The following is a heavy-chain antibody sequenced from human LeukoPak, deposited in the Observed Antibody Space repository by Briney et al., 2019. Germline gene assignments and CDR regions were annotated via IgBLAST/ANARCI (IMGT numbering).Heavy chain of an antibody. CDR2: ISSPGGVT. V-gene: IGHV3-48*01. CDR3: ARNYYDSSGYYSTSGY. Sequence: GGSLRLSCAASGFTFSSYAMSWVRQAPGKGLEWVAFISSPGGVTYYADSVKGRFTISRDNAKNSLYLTMNSLRADDTAVYYCARNYYDSSGYYSTSGYWGQGTLVTVSS. J-gene: IGHJ4*02. D-gene: IGHD3-22*01. CDR1: GFTFSSYA.